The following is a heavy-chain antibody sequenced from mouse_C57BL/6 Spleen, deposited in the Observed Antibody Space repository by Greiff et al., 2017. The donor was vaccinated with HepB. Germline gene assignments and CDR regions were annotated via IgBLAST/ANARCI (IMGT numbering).Heavy chain of an antibody. CDR2: ISSGGSYT. V-gene: IGHV5-6*01. CDR3: ARPYYYGSSSYYFDY. Sequence: EVKVVDSGGDLVKPGGSLKLSCAASGFTFSSYGMSWVRQTPDKRLAWVATISSGGSYTYYPDSVKGRFTISRDNAKNTRYLQMSSLKSEDTAMYYWARPYYYGSSSYYFDYWGQGTTLTVSS. J-gene: IGHJ2*01. CDR1: GFTFSSYG. D-gene: IGHD1-1*01.